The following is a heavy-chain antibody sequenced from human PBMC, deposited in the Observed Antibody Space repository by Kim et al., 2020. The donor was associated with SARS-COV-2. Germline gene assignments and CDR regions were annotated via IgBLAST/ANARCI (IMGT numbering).Heavy chain of an antibody. Sequence: GGSLRLSCAASGFTFSSYGMHWVRQAPGKGLEWVAVISYDGSNKYYADSVKGRFTISRDNSKNTLYLQMNSLRAEDTAVYYCAKDEVATILDFPLDYWGQGTLVTVSS. CDR2: ISYDGSNK. CDR3: AKDEVATILDFPLDY. V-gene: IGHV3-30*18. CDR1: GFTFSSYG. J-gene: IGHJ4*02. D-gene: IGHD5-12*01.